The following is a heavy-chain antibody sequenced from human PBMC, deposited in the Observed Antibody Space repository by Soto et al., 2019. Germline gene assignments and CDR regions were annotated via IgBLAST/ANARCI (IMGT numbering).Heavy chain of an antibody. CDR3: ARGSGADAFDI. J-gene: IGHJ3*02. D-gene: IGHD7-27*01. CDR1: GGTFS. Sequence: ASVKVSCKVSGGTFSIRWVRQAPGQGLEWMGEIIPVIDTANYARKFQGRVVISADRATNIVYMEMMSLTLEDTAVYYCARGSGADAFDIWGQGTMVTVSS. CDR2: IIPVIDTA. V-gene: IGHV1-69*06.